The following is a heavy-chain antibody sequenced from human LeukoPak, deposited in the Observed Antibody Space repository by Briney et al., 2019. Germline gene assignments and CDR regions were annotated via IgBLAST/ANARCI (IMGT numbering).Heavy chain of an antibody. CDR3: AGIPIWFGELLGASWFDP. CDR2: IYYSGST. V-gene: IGHV4-39*01. CDR1: GGSISSSSYY. D-gene: IGHD3-10*01. J-gene: IGHJ5*02. Sequence: SETLSPTCTVSGGSISSSSYYWGWIRQPPGKGLGWIGSIYYSGSTYYNPSLKSRVTISVDTSKNQFSLKLSSVTAADTAVYYCAGIPIWFGELLGASWFDPWGQGTLVTVSS.